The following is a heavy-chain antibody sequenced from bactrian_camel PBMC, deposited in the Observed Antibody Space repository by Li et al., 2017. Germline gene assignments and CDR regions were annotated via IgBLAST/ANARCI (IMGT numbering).Heavy chain of an antibody. CDR3: AKSDGGPVN. CDR2: INSGGGS. D-gene: IGHD5*01. Sequence: QLVESGGGLVQPGGSLRLSCAASGFTFSSNTMTWVRQAPGKGLEWVSSINSGGGSYYADSVKGRFTISRDNAKNTLYLQLNSLKTEDTAMYYCAKSDGGPVNWGQGTQVTVS. V-gene: IGHV3S31*01. J-gene: IGHJ4*01. CDR1: GFTFSSNT.